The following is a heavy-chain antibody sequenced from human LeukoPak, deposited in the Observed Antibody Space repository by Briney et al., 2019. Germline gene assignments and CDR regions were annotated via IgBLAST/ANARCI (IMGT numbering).Heavy chain of an antibody. CDR2: ISSSVSTI. CDR3: ARSVYGAYSSSWYGAFDI. CDR1: GFTFSDYN. Sequence: PGGYLSLSCAASGFTFSDYNMSWIRLAPGKGLEWVSYISSSVSTIYYADSVKGRFTISRDNAKNSLYLQMNSLRAEDTAVYYCARSVYGAYSSSWYGAFDIWGQGTMVTVSS. V-gene: IGHV3-11*01. D-gene: IGHD6-13*01. J-gene: IGHJ3*02.